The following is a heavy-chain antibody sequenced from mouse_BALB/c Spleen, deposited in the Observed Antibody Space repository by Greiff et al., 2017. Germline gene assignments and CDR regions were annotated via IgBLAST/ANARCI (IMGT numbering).Heavy chain of an antibody. V-gene: IGHV5-4*02. CDR1: GFTFSDYY. J-gene: IGHJ1*01. D-gene: IGHD2-1*01. CDR2: ISDGGSYT. Sequence: DVQGVESGGGLVKPGGSLKLSCAASGFTFSDYYMYWVRQTPEKRLEWVATISDGGSYTYYPDSVKGRFTIPRDNAKNNLYLQMSSLKSEDTAMYYCARDGNYDFDVWGAGTTVTVS. CDR3: ARDGNYDFDV.